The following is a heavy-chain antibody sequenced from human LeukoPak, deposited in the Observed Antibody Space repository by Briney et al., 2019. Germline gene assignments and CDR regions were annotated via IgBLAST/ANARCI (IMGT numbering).Heavy chain of an antibody. D-gene: IGHD1-26*01. J-gene: IGHJ4*02. CDR3: VSGTGSYYHQGY. CDR1: GGTFNNYA. V-gene: IGHV1-69*04. CDR2: IIPALDIT. Sequence: SVKVSCKASGGTFNNYAFTWVRQAPGQGLEWMGRIIPALDITNYAQKFQGRVTITADTSTSTGYMDLSSLRSDDAAVYYCVSGTGSYYHQGYWGQGTLVTVSS.